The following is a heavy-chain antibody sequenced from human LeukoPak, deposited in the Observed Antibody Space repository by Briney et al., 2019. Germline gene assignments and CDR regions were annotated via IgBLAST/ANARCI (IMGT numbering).Heavy chain of an antibody. CDR2: INQDGNEI. CDR1: GFTFSSYW. J-gene: IGHJ4*02. CDR3: ARDHRIAAAGSDY. D-gene: IGHD6-13*01. Sequence: GGSLRLSCAASGFTFSSYWMSWVRQAPGKGLEWVANINQDGNEIYYVDSVKGRFTISRDNAKNSLYLQMNSLRAEDTAVYYRARDHRIAAAGSDYWGQGTLITVSS. V-gene: IGHV3-7*01.